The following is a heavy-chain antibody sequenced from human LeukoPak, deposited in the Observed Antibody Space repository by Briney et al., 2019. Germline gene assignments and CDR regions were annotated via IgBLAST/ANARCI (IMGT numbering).Heavy chain of an antibody. CDR1: GYTFTSYG. CDR2: ISAYNGNT. J-gene: IGHJ5*02. Sequence: ASVKVSCRASGYTFTSYGISWVRQAPGQGLEWMGWISAYNGNTNYAQKLQGRVTMTTDTSTSTAYMELRSLRSDDTAVYYCARDAEDIVVVPAAIGWFDPWGQGTLVTVSS. D-gene: IGHD2-2*01. V-gene: IGHV1-18*01. CDR3: ARDAEDIVVVPAAIGWFDP.